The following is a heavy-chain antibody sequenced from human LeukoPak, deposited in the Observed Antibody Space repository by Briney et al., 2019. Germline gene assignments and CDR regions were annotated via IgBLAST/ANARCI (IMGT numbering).Heavy chain of an antibody. J-gene: IGHJ4*02. V-gene: IGHV3-7*01. D-gene: IGHD3-22*01. CDR3: VRDRAYFDSSGFYNLDY. CDR1: GFTFSDYW. CDR2: IKQDGSEK. Sequence: PGGSLRLSCASSGFTFSDYWMSWVRQAPGKGLEWVANIKQDGSEKYYVDSVKGRSTISRDNAKNSLYLQMNSLRAEDTAVYYCVRDRAYFDSSGFYNLDYWGQGTLVTVSS.